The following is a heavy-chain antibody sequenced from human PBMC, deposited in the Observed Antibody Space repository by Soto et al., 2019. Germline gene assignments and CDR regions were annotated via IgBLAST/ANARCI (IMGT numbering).Heavy chain of an antibody. CDR2: ISAYNGNT. D-gene: IGHD5-12*01. V-gene: IGHV1-18*01. Sequence: GASVKVSCKASGYTFTSYGISWVRQAPGQGLEWMGWISAYNGNTNYAQKLQGRVTMTTDTSTSTAYMELRSLRSDDTAVYYCARSGYSGYDFTMLRHWGQGTLVTVSS. CDR3: ARSGYSGYDFTMLRH. J-gene: IGHJ4*02. CDR1: GYTFTSYG.